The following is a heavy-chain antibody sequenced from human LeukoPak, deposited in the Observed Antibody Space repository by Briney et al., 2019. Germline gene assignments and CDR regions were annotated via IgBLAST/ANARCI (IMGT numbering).Heavy chain of an antibody. D-gene: IGHD2-15*01. CDR3: ARTLYCSGTTCYSPELFHP. J-gene: IGHJ5*02. CDR1: GYSISSGYH. V-gene: IGHV4-38-2*01. Sequence: SETLSLTCAVSGYSISSGYHWGWVRQPPGKGLEWIGSIYHSGKTYYNPSLKSRVTISVDTSMNQFSLKLSSVTAADTAVYYCARTLYCSGTTCYSPELFHPWGQGTLVTVSS. CDR2: IYHSGKT.